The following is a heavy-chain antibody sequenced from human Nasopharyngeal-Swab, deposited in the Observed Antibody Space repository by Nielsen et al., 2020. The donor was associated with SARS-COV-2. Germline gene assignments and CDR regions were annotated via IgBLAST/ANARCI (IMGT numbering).Heavy chain of an antibody. D-gene: IGHD5-18*01. CDR1: GDSVSSNSAA. CDR2: TYYRSKWYN. J-gene: IGHJ3*02. Sequence: SQTLSLTCAISGDSVSSNSAAWNWIRQSPSRGLEWLGRTYYRSKWYNDYAVSVKSRITINPDTSKNQFSLQLNSVTPEDTAVYYCARGTKTLGYSYGDAFDIWGQGTMVTVSS. CDR3: ARGTKTLGYSYGDAFDI. V-gene: IGHV6-1*01.